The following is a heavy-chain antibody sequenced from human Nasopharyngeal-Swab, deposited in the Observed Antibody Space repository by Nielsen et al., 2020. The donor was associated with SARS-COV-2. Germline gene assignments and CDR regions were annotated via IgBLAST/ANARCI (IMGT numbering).Heavy chain of an antibody. CDR2: IYYSGST. CDR3: FGMEWLRGPFDY. J-gene: IGHJ4*02. Sequence: SETLSLTCTVSGGSISSSSYYWGWIRQPPGKGLEWIGSIYYSGSTYYNPSLKSRVTISVDTSKNQFSLKLSSVTAADTAVYYCFGMEWLRGPFDYWSQGTLVTVSS. CDR1: GGSISSSSYY. V-gene: IGHV4-39*01. D-gene: IGHD3-3*01.